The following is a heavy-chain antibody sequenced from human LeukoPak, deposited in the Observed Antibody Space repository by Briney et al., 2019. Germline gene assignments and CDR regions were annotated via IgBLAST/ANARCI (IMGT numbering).Heavy chain of an antibody. D-gene: IGHD3-10*01. Sequence: GGSLRLSCAASGFTFSNSDMSWVRQAPGKGLEWVSTISGSSGGTDYADSVKGRFTISRDNSKSTLFLQMNSLRAEDTAVYYCAKRVLRARPGVFDYWGQGTLVTVSS. CDR3: AKRVLRARPGVFDY. J-gene: IGHJ4*02. V-gene: IGHV3-23*01. CDR1: GFTFSNSD. CDR2: ISGSSGGT.